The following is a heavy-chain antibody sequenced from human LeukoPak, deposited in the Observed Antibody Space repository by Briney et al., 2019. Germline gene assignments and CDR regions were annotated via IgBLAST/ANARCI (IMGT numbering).Heavy chain of an antibody. V-gene: IGHV1-18*01. CDR1: GYSFIKFG. CDR3: ARGGSSRDGHIYLD. CDR2: ISAYNGNT. J-gene: IGHJ4*02. D-gene: IGHD5-24*01. Sequence: GASVKVSCKASGYSFIKFGISWVRQAPGQGLEWVGWISAYNGNTNYAQKLQGRVTMTTDTSTSTAYMELRSLRSDDTAVYYCARGGSSRDGHIYLDWGQGTLVTVSS.